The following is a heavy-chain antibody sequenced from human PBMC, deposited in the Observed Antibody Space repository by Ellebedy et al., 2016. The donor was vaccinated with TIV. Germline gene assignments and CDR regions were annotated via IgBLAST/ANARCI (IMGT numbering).Heavy chain of an antibody. V-gene: IGHV3-21*04. CDR3: ANYRRWLQSGALTDAFDI. CDR2: IGNIPTYI. CDR1: GFTFSSFT. D-gene: IGHD5-24*01. J-gene: IGHJ3*02. Sequence: GESLKISXAGSGFTFSSFTMNWVRQAPGKGLEWVASIGNIPTYIYYGDSVKGRFTISRDNARNSLFLQMNSLRAEDTAVYYCANYRRWLQSGALTDAFDIWGQGTLVTVSS.